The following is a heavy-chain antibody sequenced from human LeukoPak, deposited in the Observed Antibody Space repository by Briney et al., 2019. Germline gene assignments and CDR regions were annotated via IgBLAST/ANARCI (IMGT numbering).Heavy chain of an antibody. CDR1: GGSISSSSYY. D-gene: IGHD5-18*01. CDR2: IYYSGST. CDR3: ARDRGYSYGPNYYYGMDV. Sequence: SETLSLTCTVSGGSISSSSYYWGWIRQPPGKGLEWIGSIYYSGSTYYNPSLKSRVTISVDTSKNQFSLKLSSVTAADTAVYYCARDRGYSYGPNYYYGMDVWGQGTTVTVSS. V-gene: IGHV4-39*07. J-gene: IGHJ6*02.